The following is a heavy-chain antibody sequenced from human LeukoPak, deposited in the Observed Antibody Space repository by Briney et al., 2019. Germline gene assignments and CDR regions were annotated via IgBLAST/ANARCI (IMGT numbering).Heavy chain of an antibody. CDR3: TRAGYYSSGWNPFDY. J-gene: IGHJ4*02. CDR2: IKPDGSEK. Sequence: GGSLRLSCAASGFTFSSYWMSWFRQAPGKGLEWVANIKPDGSEKNYVDSVKGRFTISRDSAKNSLYLQMNSLRAEDTAVYYCTRAGYYSSGWNPFDYWGQGTLVTVSS. D-gene: IGHD6-19*01. CDR1: GFTFSSYW. V-gene: IGHV3-7*01.